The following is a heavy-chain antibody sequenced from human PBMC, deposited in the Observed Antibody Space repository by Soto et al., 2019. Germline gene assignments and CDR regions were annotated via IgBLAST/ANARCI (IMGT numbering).Heavy chain of an antibody. CDR1: GGPISSDNYY. CDR3: AREVLRYFDFNYHYYGMDV. J-gene: IGHJ6*02. D-gene: IGHD3-9*01. CDR2: IYYSGGT. V-gene: IGHV4-30-4*01. Sequence: SETLSLTCTVSGGPISSDNYYWSWIRQPPGKGLEWIGYIYYSGGTYYNPSLQSRVTISVDTSRNQFSLKLSSVTAADTGVYYCAREVLRYFDFNYHYYGMDVWGQGTTVTVSS.